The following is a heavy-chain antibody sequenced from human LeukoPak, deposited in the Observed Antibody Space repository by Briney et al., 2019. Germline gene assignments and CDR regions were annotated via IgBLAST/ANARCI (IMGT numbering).Heavy chain of an antibody. CDR2: IIPIFGTA. CDR1: GGTFSSYA. D-gene: IGHD6-6*01. J-gene: IGHJ3*02. Sequence: SAKVSCKSSGGTFSSYAISRGRQAPGQGLEWMGIIPIFGTANYAQKFHCRGTITADESTSTTYMELSSLRTEDTAVYYCARTHSSSLDDAFDIWGQGTMVTVSS. CDR3: ARTHSSSLDDAFDI. V-gene: IGHV1-69*13.